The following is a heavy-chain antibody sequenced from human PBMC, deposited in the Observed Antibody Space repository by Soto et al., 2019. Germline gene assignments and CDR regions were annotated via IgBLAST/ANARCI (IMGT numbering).Heavy chain of an antibody. D-gene: IGHD6-19*01. V-gene: IGHV1-2*04. CDR1: GYTFTSYG. J-gene: IGHJ2*01. Sequence: ASVKVSCKASGYTFTSYGISWVRQAPGQGLEWMGWINPNSGGTNYAQKFQGWVTMTRDTSISTVYMELSRLKSDDTTVYYCAREPKDSSGRYLYFDLWGRGTLVTVSS. CDR3: AREPKDSSGRYLYFDL. CDR2: INPNSGGT.